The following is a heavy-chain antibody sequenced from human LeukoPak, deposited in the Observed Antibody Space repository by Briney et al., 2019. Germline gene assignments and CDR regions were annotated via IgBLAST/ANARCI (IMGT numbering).Heavy chain of an antibody. CDR2: IKQDGSEH. J-gene: IGHJ4*02. CDR3: ARLNYDSSGGY. V-gene: IGHV3-7*04. CDR1: GFTFSSYW. D-gene: IGHD3-22*01. Sequence: GGSLRLSCAASGFTFSSYWMSWVRQAPGKGLEWVDNIKQDGSEHYYVDSVKGRFTISRDNAKNSLYLQMNSLRAEDTAVYYCARLNYDSSGGYWGQGTLVTVSS.